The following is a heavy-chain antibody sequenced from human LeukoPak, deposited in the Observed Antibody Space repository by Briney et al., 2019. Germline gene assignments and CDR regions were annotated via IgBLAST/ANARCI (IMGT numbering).Heavy chain of an antibody. CDR3: AKMVRGGSYYYYYGMDI. CDR1: GFTFSSSA. Sequence: PGGSLRLSCAASGFTFSSSAMTWVRQAPGRGLEWVSGISGSGGITFYADSVKGRFTISRDNSENTLYLEMNSLRAEDTAVYYCAKMVRGGSYYYYYGMDIWGQGTTVTVSS. J-gene: IGHJ6*02. V-gene: IGHV3-23*01. D-gene: IGHD3-10*01. CDR2: ISGSGGIT.